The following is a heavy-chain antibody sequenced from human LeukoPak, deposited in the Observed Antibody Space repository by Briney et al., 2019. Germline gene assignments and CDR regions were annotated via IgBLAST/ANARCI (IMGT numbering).Heavy chain of an antibody. CDR1: EYTFTAYY. CDR2: INPNTGDT. J-gene: IGHJ4*02. D-gene: IGHD1-26*01. Sequence: ASVKVSCKASEYTFTAYYMHWMRQAPGQGLEWMGWINPNTGDTNYAQKFQGRVTMTRDTSMSTAYMKLSSLRFDDTAVYYCARVSMGELLRVFDYWGQGTLVTVSS. CDR3: ARVSMGELLRVFDY. V-gene: IGHV1-2*02.